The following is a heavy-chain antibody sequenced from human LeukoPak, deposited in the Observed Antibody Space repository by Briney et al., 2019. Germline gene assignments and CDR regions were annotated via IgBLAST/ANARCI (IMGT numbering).Heavy chain of an antibody. J-gene: IGHJ4*02. Sequence: GGSLRLSCAAAGFTFSNYWMHWVRQAPGKGLVWVSRIKTDGSSTTYADSVKGRFTISRDDAKNTLYLHMNSLRAADTAVYYFAREWNADYWGQGTLVTVSS. CDR3: AREWNADY. CDR2: IKTDGSST. D-gene: IGHD1-1*01. CDR1: GFTFSNYW. V-gene: IGHV3-74*01.